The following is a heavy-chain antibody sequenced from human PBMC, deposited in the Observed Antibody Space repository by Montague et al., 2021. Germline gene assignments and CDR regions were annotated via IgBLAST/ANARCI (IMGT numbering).Heavy chain of an antibody. CDR3: AYFHYDSYAIGV. CDR2: VYWDDDK. Sequence: PALVKPTQTLTLTCTFSGFSLSTSGVGVGWIRQPPGKALEWLALVYWDDDKRYSPSLKSRLTITKDTSKNQVVLTLTNMDPVDTATYYCAYFHYDSYAIGVWGQGTTVTVSS. D-gene: IGHD3-3*01. J-gene: IGHJ6*02. V-gene: IGHV2-5*02. CDR1: GFSLSTSGVG.